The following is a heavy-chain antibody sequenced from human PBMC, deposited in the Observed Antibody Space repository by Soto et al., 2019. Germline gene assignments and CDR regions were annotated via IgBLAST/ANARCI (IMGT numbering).Heavy chain of an antibody. V-gene: IGHV4-30-2*01. CDR3: ARGRTSGSYYNGLDP. CDR2: IYHSGST. Sequence: PSETLSVTCAVSGGSISSGGYSWSWIRQPPGKGLEWIGYIYHSGSTYYNPSLKSRVTISVDRSKNQFSLKLSSVTAADTAVYYCARGRTSGSYYNGLDPWGQGTLVTVSS. J-gene: IGHJ5*02. D-gene: IGHD3-10*01. CDR1: GGSISSGGYS.